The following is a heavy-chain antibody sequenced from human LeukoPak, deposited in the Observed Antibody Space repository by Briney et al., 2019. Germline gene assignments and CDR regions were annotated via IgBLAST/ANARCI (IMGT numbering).Heavy chain of an antibody. Sequence: GGSLRLSCAASGFTFSSYAMSWVRQAPGKGLEWVSAISGSGGSTYYADSVKGRFTISRDNSKNTLYLQINSLRAEDTAVYYCAKEVRGGYGDYVGYFDYWGQGTLVTVSS. CDR2: ISGSGGST. D-gene: IGHD4-17*01. J-gene: IGHJ4*02. CDR1: GFTFSSYA. V-gene: IGHV3-23*01. CDR3: AKEVRGGYGDYVGYFDY.